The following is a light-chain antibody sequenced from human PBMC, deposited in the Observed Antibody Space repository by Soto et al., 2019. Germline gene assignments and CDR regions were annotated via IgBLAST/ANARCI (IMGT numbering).Light chain of an antibody. J-gene: IGLJ1*01. CDR2: EAS. Sequence: SVLTQPASVSGSPGQSITISCTGTSSDVGSHNLVSWYQHYPGEVPKLIIFEASKRPSGVSNRFSGSKSGSTASLTISGLQAEDEADYYCCSFAGSGIYAFGTGTKVTVL. V-gene: IGLV2-23*01. CDR1: SSDVGSHNL. CDR3: CSFAGSGIYA.